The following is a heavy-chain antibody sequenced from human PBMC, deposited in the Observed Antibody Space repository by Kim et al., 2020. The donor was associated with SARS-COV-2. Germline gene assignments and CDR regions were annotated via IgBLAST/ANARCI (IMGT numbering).Heavy chain of an antibody. CDR2: ISVSGGST. Sequence: GGSLRLSCAASGFTFSSYAMSWVRQAPGKGLEWVSTISVSGGSTYYADSVKGRFTISRHNSKNTLYLQMNSLRAEDTAVYYCANLSGTGGLDVWGQGTVVIVSS. D-gene: IGHD3-10*01. CDR1: GFTFSSYA. J-gene: IGHJ3*01. V-gene: IGHV3-23*01. CDR3: ANLSGTGGLDV.